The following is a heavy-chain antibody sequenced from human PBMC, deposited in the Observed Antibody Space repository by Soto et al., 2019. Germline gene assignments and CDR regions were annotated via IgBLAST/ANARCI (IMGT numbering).Heavy chain of an antibody. Sequence: ASVKVSCKASGYTFTSYAIHWVRQATGQRLEWMGWINAGNGNTKYSQKFQGRVTITRDTSASTAYMELSSLRSEDTAVYYCARESYCTNGVCYKFSYYGMDVWGQGTTVTVSS. CDR3: ARESYCTNGVCYKFSYYGMDV. CDR1: GYTFTSYA. CDR2: INAGNGNT. V-gene: IGHV1-3*01. D-gene: IGHD2-8*01. J-gene: IGHJ6*02.